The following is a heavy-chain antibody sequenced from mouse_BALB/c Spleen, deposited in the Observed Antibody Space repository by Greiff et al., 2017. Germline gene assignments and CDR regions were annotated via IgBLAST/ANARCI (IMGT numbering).Heavy chain of an antibody. CDR1: GFSLTSYG. D-gene: IGHD2-4*01. CDR2: IWAGGST. V-gene: IGHV2-9*02. Sequence: VKLQESGPGLVAPSQSLSITCTVSGFSLTSYGVHWVRQPPGKGLEWLGVIWAGGSTNYNSALMSRLSISKDNSKSQVFLKMNSLQTDDTAMYYCARDYDYDGGFDYWGQGTTLTVSS. J-gene: IGHJ2*01. CDR3: ARDYDYDGGFDY.